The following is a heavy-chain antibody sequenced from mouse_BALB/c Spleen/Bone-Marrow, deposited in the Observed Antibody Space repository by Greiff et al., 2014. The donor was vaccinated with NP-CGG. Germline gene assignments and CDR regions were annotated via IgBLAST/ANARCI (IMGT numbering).Heavy chain of an antibody. D-gene: IGHD2-1*01. CDR1: GSTSIDYY. J-gene: IGHJ4*01. CDR3: ARETGYAYGNFAMDY. V-gene: IGHV7-3*02. Sequence: EVQLVESGGGLVQPGGSLRLSCEASGSTSIDYYMTWVRQPPGKALEWLGFIRNRANGYTTEYSASVKGRFTISRDISQSIFYLQMNTLRAEDSATYYCARETGYAYGNFAMDYWGQGTSVTVSS. CDR2: IRNRANGYTT.